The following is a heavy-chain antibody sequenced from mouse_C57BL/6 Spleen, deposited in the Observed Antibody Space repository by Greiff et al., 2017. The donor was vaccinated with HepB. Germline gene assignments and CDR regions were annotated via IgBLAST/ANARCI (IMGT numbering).Heavy chain of an antibody. CDR2: IYPGSGNT. Sequence: QVQLKQSGPELVKPGASVKISCKASGYSFTSYYIHWVKQRPGQGLEWIGWIYPGSGNTKYNEKFKGKATLTADTSSSTAYMQLSSLTSEDSAVYYCARCYYGSSYDYAMDYWGQGTSVTVSS. V-gene: IGHV1-66*01. J-gene: IGHJ4*01. D-gene: IGHD1-1*01. CDR3: ARCYYGSSYDYAMDY. CDR1: GYSFTSYY.